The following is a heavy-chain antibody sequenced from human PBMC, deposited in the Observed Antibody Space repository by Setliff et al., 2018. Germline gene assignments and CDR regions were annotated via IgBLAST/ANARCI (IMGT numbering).Heavy chain of an antibody. CDR1: GFTFSDYN. Sequence: GGSLRLSCAASGFTFSDYNMNWVRQAPGKGLEWLSYISSSSGTIFYADSVKGRFSISRDSAKSSLFLQMNSLRGEDTAVYYCARSRRPRRLQSDFDHWGQGTLVTVSS. CDR3: ARSRRPRRLQSDFDH. D-gene: IGHD6-25*01. CDR2: ISSSSGTI. V-gene: IGHV3-48*01. J-gene: IGHJ4*02.